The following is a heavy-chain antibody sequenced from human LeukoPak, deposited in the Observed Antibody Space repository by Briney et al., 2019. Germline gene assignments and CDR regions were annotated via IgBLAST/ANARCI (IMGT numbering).Heavy chain of an antibody. J-gene: IGHJ4*02. CDR3: ASGRYCSGGSCYFFRNSRPFFDY. D-gene: IGHD2-15*01. CDR1: GGSFSGYY. V-gene: IGHV4-34*01. CDR2: INHSGST. Sequence: SETLSLTCAVYGGSFSGYYWSWIRQPPGKGLEWIGEINHSGSTNYNPSLKSRVTISVDTSKNQFSLKLSSVTAADTAVYYCASGRYCSGGSCYFFRNSRPFFDYWGQGTLVTVSS.